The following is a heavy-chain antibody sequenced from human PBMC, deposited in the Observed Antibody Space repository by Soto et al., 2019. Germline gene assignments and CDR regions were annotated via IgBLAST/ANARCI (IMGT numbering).Heavy chain of an antibody. D-gene: IGHD2-2*01. CDR2: IIPIFGTA. CDR3: ARVVSTVRGDPPLMDV. CDR1: GGTFSSYA. Sequence: SVKVSCKASGGTFSSYAISWVRQAPGQGLEWMGGIIPIFGTANYAQKFQGRVTITADESTSTAYMELSSLRSEGTAVYYCARVVSTVRGDPPLMDVWGQGTTVTVSS. J-gene: IGHJ6*02. V-gene: IGHV1-69*13.